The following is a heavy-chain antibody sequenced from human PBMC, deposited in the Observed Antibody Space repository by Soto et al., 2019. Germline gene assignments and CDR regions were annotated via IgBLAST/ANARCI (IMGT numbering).Heavy chain of an antibody. CDR3: ARLPNERLVYRLHHGFDP. D-gene: IGHD6-19*01. Sequence: GKGLEWVSYISSSGSTIYYADSVKGRFTISRDNAKNSLYLQMNSLRAEDTAVYYCARLPNERLVYRLHHGFDPRAQGTLLT. CDR2: ISSSGSTI. V-gene: IGHV3-48*03. J-gene: IGHJ5*02.